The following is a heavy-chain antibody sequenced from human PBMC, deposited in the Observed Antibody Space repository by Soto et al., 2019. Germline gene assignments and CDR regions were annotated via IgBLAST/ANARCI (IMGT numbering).Heavy chain of an antibody. V-gene: IGHV3-7*04. CDR2: IKPDGGEQ. D-gene: IGHD5-18*01. CDR1: GFTFGNYS. CDR3: ARGHSNSCDY. J-gene: IGHJ4*02. Sequence: EVQLVESGGGLVQPGGSLRLSCEASGFTFGNYSMNWVRQTPGKGLEWVANIKPDGGEQYYVDSVKGRFTISRDNAKDSLYLQMSSLRGDDTAVYYCARGHSNSCDYWGQGTLVTVSS.